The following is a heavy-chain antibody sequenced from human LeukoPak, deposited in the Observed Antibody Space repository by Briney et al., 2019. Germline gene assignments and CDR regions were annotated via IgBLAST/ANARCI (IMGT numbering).Heavy chain of an antibody. CDR2: IYYSGST. Sequence: SETLSLTCTVSGGSISSTSYYWGWIRQPPGKGLEWIGSIYYSGSTYYNPPLKSRVTISVDTSRNQFSLKVNSVTAADTAVYYCASCDTYTHSYIDYWGQGTLVTVSS. D-gene: IGHD4-11*01. CDR3: ASCDTYTHSYIDY. CDR1: GGSISSTSYY. J-gene: IGHJ4*02. V-gene: IGHV4-39*01.